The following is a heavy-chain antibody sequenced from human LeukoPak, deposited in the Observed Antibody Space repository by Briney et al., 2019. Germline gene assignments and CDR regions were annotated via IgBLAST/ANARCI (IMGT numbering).Heavy chain of an antibody. J-gene: IGHJ4*02. CDR1: GYSFTNYW. Sequence: GESLKISCKGSGYSFTNYWIGWVRQMPGKGLEWMGIIYPGDSHTRYNPSLQGQVTISADKSISTAYLQWSSLKASDTAMYYCARRGSGYYYDYWGQGTLVTVSS. D-gene: IGHD3-22*01. V-gene: IGHV5-51*01. CDR2: IYPGDSHT. CDR3: ARRGSGYYYDY.